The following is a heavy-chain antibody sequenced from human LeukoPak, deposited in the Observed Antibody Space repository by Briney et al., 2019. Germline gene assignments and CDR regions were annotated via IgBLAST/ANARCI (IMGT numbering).Heavy chain of an antibody. CDR1: GGSNSTSSYY. D-gene: IGHD3-22*01. J-gene: IGHJ3*01. Sequence: PSETLSLPCTVSGGSNSTSSYYWGWIRQPPGKGLEWIGYIYYSGSTYYNPSLKSRVTISVDTSKNQFSLKLTSVTAADTAVYYCARLLTNYSDTPRAFDFWGQGTMVTVSS. CDR2: IYYSGST. CDR3: ARLLTNYSDTPRAFDF. V-gene: IGHV4-39*01.